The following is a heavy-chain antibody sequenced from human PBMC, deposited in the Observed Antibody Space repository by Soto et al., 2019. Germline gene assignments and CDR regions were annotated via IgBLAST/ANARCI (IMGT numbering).Heavy chain of an antibody. J-gene: IGHJ5*02. D-gene: IGHD2-15*01. CDR2: MYYGGRT. Sequence: QVQLQQSGPGLVKSSETLSLTCTVSGGSISSYYWSWIRQPPGKGLEWIGYMYYGGRTNYNPSLKSRVTISVDTSKMQVCLKLSSVTAADTAVYFCARGTPSPLIVRSSRGPWFDPWGQGTLVTVSS. CDR3: ARGTPSPLIVRSSRGPWFDP. CDR1: GGSISSYY. V-gene: IGHV4-59*08.